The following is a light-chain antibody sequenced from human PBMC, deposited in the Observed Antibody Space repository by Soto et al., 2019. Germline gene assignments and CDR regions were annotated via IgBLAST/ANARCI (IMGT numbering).Light chain of an antibody. CDR2: GAS. J-gene: IGKJ4*01. CDR3: QQYDRSPLT. Sequence: EVVLTQSPGTLSLSPGERATLSCRASPSVSSRYVAWYQQKPGQAPRLLIYGASNRDTGIPDRFTGSESGTDFTLTISRLEPEDFAVYYCQQYDRSPLTFGGGTKVEIK. CDR1: PSVSSRY. V-gene: IGKV3-20*01.